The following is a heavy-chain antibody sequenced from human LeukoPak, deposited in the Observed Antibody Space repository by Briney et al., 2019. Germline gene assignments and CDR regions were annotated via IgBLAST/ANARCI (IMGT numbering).Heavy chain of an antibody. V-gene: IGHV4-34*01. D-gene: IGHD7-27*01. CDR3: ARGYNWGSPTRNFYYLDV. Sequence: PSETLSLTCAVYGGSFSGYYWSWIRQPPGKGLEWIGEINHSGSTNYNPSLKSRVTISVDTSKNQFSLKLSSVTAADTAVYYCARGYNWGSPTRNFYYLDVWGKGTTVTVSS. J-gene: IGHJ6*03. CDR1: GGSFSGYY. CDR2: INHSGST.